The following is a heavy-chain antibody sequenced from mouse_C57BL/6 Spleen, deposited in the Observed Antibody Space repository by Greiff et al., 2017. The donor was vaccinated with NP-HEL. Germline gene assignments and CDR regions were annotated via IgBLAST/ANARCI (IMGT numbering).Heavy chain of an antibody. CDR1: GYTFTGYW. D-gene: IGHD1-1*01. Sequence: QVQLQQSGAELMKPGASVKLSCKATGYTFTGYWIEWVKQRPGHGLEWIGEILPGSGSTNYNEKFKGKATFTADTSSNTAYMQLSSLTTEDSAIYYCARGGIITTVVPYYYAMDYWGQGTSVTVSS. CDR2: ILPGSGST. V-gene: IGHV1-9*01. CDR3: ARGGIITTVVPYYYAMDY. J-gene: IGHJ4*01.